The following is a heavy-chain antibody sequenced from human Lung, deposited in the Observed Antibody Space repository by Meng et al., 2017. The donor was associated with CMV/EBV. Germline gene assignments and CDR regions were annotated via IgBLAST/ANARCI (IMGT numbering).Heavy chain of an antibody. J-gene: IGHJ6*02. D-gene: IGHD6-13*01. CDR3: AKNLAAAGQLYYYYSTDV. V-gene: IGHV3-43*01. Sequence: GGSLRLXXAASGFTFDDYTMHWVRQAPGKGLEWVSLISWDGGSTYYADSVKGRFTISRDNSKNSLYLQMNSLRTEDTALYYWAKNLAAAGQLYYYYSTDVWGPETXVTVAS. CDR1: GFTFDDYT. CDR2: ISWDGGST.